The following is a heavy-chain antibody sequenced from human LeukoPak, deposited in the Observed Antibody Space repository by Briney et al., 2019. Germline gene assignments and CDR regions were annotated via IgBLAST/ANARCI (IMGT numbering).Heavy chain of an antibody. D-gene: IGHD3-10*01. J-gene: IGHJ4*02. CDR2: MNPNSGNT. CDR3: ARVMAMVRGVIGPYYFDY. CDR1: GYTFTSYD. V-gene: IGHV1-8*01. Sequence: ASVKVSCKASGYTFTSYDINWVRQATGQGLEGMGWMNPNSGNTGYAQKLQGRVTMTRNTSIGTAYMELSSLRSEDTAVYYCARVMAMVRGVIGPYYFDYWGQGTLVTVSS.